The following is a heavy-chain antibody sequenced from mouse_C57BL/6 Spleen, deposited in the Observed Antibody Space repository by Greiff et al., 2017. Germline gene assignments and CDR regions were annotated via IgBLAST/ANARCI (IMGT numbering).Heavy chain of an antibody. V-gene: IGHV1-61*01. CDR2: IYPSDSET. D-gene: IGHD2-12*01. J-gene: IGHJ4*01. CDR3: ARWSYSPLDY. CDR1: GYTFTSYW. Sequence: QVQLQQSGAELVRPGSSVKLSCKASGYTFTSYWMDWVKQRPGQGLEWIGNIYPSDSETHYNQKFKDKATLTVDKSSSTAYMQLSSLTSEDSAVYYCARWSYSPLDYWGQGTSVTVSS.